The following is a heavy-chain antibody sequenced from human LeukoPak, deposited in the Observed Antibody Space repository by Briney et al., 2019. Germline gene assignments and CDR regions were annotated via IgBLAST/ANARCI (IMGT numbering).Heavy chain of an antibody. CDR3: ARDADMITFGGVIVY. D-gene: IGHD3-16*02. CDR1: GYTFTGYY. J-gene: IGHJ4*02. CDR2: INPNSGGT. Sequence: GASVKVSCKASGYTFTGYYMHWVRQAPGQGLEWMGWINPNSGGTNYAQKFQGRVTMTRDTSISTAYMELSRLRSDDTAVYYCARDADMITFGGVIVYWGQGTLVTVSS. V-gene: IGHV1-2*02.